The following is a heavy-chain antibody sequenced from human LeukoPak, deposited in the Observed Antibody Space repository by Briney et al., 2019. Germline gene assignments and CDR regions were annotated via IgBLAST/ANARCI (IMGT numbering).Heavy chain of an antibody. V-gene: IGHV3-48*02. J-gene: IGHJ4*02. CDR2: ISSSSTTI. CDR1: GFTFSSYS. CDR3: ARDSYGNSGYYYVSDY. Sequence: GSLRLSCAASGFTFSSYSLSWVCQAPRKGLEWVSYISSSSTTIHYADSVKGRFTISRDNAKNSLYLQMNSLRDEDTAVYYCARDSYGNSGYYYVSDYWGQGTLDTVSS. D-gene: IGHD3-22*01.